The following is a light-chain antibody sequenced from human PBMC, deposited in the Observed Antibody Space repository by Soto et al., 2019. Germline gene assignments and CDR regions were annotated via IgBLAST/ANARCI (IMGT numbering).Light chain of an antibody. CDR1: ESINRY. J-gene: IGKJ4*01. V-gene: IGKV1-39*01. CDR3: QQSHSTLSFT. Sequence: DIQMTQSPSSLSASVGDRVTITCRASESINRYLNWYQQKPGRAPRLLIYAAATLQSGVPSRFIGSGSGTDFTLTITSLQPEDFATYYCQQSHSTLSFTFGGGTKVEI. CDR2: AAA.